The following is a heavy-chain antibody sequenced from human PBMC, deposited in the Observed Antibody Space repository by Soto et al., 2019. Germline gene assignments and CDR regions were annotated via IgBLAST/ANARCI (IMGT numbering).Heavy chain of an antibody. CDR2: ISPKSTFR. Sequence: PGGSLRLSCATSGFPFNDYYMTWIRQAPGKGLEWLSHISPKSTFRNYADSVKGRFTISRDNTESSLFLQMNSLGVDDTAVYSCVRGGGGGLFEHWGQGVLGTGS. D-gene: IGHD2-21*01. CDR3: VRGGGGGLFEH. J-gene: IGHJ4*02. V-gene: IGHV3-11*06. CDR1: GFPFNDYY.